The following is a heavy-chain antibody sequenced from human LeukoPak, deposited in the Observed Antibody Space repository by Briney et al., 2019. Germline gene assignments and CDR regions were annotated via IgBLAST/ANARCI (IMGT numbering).Heavy chain of an antibody. CDR1: GFTFSSYA. J-gene: IGHJ6*03. D-gene: IGHD5-18*01. V-gene: IGHV3-23*01. Sequence: GGSLRLSCAASGFTFSSYAMSWVRQAPGKGLEWVSAISGSGGSTCYADSVKGRFTISRDNSKNTLYLQMNSLRAEDTAVYFCAKVDTAWSPIDHYYYYMDVWGKGTTVTVSS. CDR3: AKVDTAWSPIDHYYYYMDV. CDR2: ISGSGGST.